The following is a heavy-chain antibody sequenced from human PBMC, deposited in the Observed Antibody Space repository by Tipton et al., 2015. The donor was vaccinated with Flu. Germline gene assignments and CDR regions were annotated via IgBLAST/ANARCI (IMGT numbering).Heavy chain of an antibody. J-gene: IGHJ4*01. Sequence: TLSLTCAVYGGSFSAYYWSWIRQPPGKGLEWVGEINHSGTTNYNPSLTSRVTISADTSKKQFSLRLTSVTAADTAVYYCARKVANWGLWEPLDYWGHGTLVTVSS. CDR3: ARKVANWGLWEPLDY. V-gene: IGHV4-34*01. CDR2: INHSGTT. CDR1: GGSFSAYY. D-gene: IGHD7-27*01.